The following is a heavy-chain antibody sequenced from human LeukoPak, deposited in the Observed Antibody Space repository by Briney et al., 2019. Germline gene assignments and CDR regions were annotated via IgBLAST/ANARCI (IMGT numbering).Heavy chain of an antibody. Sequence: SETLSLTCTVSGGSISSYYWSWIRQPPGKGLEWIGYIYYSGSTNYNPSLKSRVTISVDTSKNQFSLKLSSVTAADTAVYYCARTYYYDSSGYYGPLVYFDYWGQGTLVTASS. CDR2: IYYSGST. CDR3: ARTYYYDSSGYYGPLVYFDY. D-gene: IGHD3-22*01. V-gene: IGHV4-59*08. J-gene: IGHJ4*02. CDR1: GGSISSYY.